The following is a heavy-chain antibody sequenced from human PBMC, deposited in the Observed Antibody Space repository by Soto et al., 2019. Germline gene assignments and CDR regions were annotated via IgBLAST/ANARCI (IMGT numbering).Heavy chain of an antibody. CDR3: ARGDSSETYFYY. V-gene: IGHV1-69*02. D-gene: IGHD6-6*01. J-gene: IGHJ4*02. CDR1: GGTFSSYT. Sequence: QVQLVQSGAEVKKPGSSVKVSCKASGGTFSSYTISWVRQAPGLGLEWMGRIIPILGIANYAQKFQGRVTITADKSTSTAYMELSSLRSEDTAVYYCARGDSSETYFYYWGQGTLVTVSS. CDR2: IIPILGIA.